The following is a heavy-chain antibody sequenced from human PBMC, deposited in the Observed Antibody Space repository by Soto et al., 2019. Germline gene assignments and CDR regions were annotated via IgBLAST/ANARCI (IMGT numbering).Heavy chain of an antibody. CDR2: ISYDGSNK. J-gene: IGHJ4*02. D-gene: IGHD3-3*01. Sequence: QVQLVESGGGVVQLGRSLRLSCAASGFTFSSYRMHWVRQAPGKGLEWGAVISYDGSNKYYADSVKGRFTIPRDNSKNTLYLQTNSLRAEDTAVYYCAKGGRTTIFVDYWGQGTLVTVST. V-gene: IGHV3-30*18. CDR3: AKGGRTTIFVDY. CDR1: GFTFSSYR.